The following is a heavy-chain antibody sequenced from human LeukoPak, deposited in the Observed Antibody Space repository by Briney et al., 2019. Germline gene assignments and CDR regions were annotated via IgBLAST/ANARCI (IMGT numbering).Heavy chain of an antibody. D-gene: IGHD6-19*01. Sequence: GGSLRLSCAASGFTVSSNYMSWVRQAPGKGLEWVSVIYSGGSTYYADSVKGRFTISRDNSKNTLYLQKNSLRAEDTAVYYCARGTVADPWSYYGMDVWGQGTTVTVSS. CDR2: IYSGGST. CDR3: ARGTVADPWSYYGMDV. CDR1: GFTVSSNY. J-gene: IGHJ6*02. V-gene: IGHV3-66*01.